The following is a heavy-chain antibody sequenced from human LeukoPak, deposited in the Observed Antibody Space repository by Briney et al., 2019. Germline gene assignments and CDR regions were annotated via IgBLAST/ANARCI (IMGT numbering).Heavy chain of an antibody. D-gene: IGHD6-13*01. CDR3: ARDGGYSSSWYEVGYYYYYMDV. CDR1: GFTVSSNY. CDR2: INWNGGST. J-gene: IGHJ6*03. Sequence: GGSLRLSCAASGFTVSSNYMSWVRQAPGKGLEWVSGINWNGGSTGYADSVKGRFTISRDNAKNSLYLQMNSLRAEDTALYYCARDGGYSSSWYEVGYYYYYMDVWGKGTTVTVSS. V-gene: IGHV3-20*04.